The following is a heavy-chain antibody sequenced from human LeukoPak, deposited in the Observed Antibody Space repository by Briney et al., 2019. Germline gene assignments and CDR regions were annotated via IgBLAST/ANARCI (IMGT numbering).Heavy chain of an antibody. J-gene: IGHJ4*02. D-gene: IGHD1-26*01. CDR1: GGSMTNYY. V-gene: IGHV4-4*07. CDR3: ARVGSDGSYFDY. Sequence: SETLSLTCTVSGGSMTNYYWSWIRQPAGKGLEWIGRMYFSGRTHYNPSLKSRVTMSVDTSKNQFSLKVSSVTAADTAVYYCARVGSDGSYFDYWGQGTLVTVSS. CDR2: MYFSGRT.